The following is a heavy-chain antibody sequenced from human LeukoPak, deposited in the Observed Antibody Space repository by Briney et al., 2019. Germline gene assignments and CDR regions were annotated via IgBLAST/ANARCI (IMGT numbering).Heavy chain of an antibody. J-gene: IGHJ2*01. CDR3: AKSSSPMVVVVISDSYFDL. Sequence: PGGSLRLSCAASGFTFSSYAMSWVRQAPGKGLEWVSAISGSGGSTYYADSVKGRFTISRDNAKNSLYLQMNGLRLEDMALYYCAKSSSPMVVVVISDSYFDLWGRGTLVTVSS. V-gene: IGHV3-23*01. D-gene: IGHD3-22*01. CDR1: GFTFSSYA. CDR2: ISGSGGST.